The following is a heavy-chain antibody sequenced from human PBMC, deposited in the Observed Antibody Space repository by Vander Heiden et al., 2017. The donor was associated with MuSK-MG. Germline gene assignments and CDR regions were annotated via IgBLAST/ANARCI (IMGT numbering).Heavy chain of an antibody. V-gene: IGHV4-34*01. Sequence: QVQLQQWGAGLLKPSETLSLTCAVYGGSFSGYYWSWIRQPPGKGLEWIGEINHSGSTNYNPSLKSRVTISVDTSKNQFSLKLSSVTAADTAVYYCARGRIGWYSPPNDYWGQGTLVTVSS. CDR3: ARGRIGWYSPPNDY. CDR2: INHSGST. D-gene: IGHD6-19*01. J-gene: IGHJ4*02. CDR1: GGSFSGYY.